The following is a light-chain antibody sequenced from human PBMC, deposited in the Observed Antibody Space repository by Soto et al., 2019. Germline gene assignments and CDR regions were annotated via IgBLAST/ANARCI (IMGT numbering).Light chain of an antibody. Sequence: QSALTQPPSASGSPGQSVTISCTGTSSDVGAYNYVSWYQQHPGKPPKLMIYEVSERPSGVPDRFSGSKSGHTASLTVSGLQAEDEADYYCSSYAGSNKDVFGTGTKLTVL. CDR2: EVS. V-gene: IGLV2-8*01. J-gene: IGLJ1*01. CDR1: SSDVGAYNY. CDR3: SSYAGSNKDV.